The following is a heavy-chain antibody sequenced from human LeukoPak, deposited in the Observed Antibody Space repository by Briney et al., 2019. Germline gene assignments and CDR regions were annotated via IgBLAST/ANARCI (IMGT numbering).Heavy chain of an antibody. D-gene: IGHD3-22*01. CDR1: GFTVSSNY. CDR3: ARGRTDYYDSSGYCN. CDR2: IYGGGST. Sequence: PGGSLRLACAASGFTVSSNYMSWVRQAPGKGLEWVSVIYGGGSTYYADSVKGRFTISRDNSKNTLYLQMNSLRAEDTAVYYCARGRTDYYDSSGYCNWGQGTLVTVSS. J-gene: IGHJ4*02. V-gene: IGHV3-53*01.